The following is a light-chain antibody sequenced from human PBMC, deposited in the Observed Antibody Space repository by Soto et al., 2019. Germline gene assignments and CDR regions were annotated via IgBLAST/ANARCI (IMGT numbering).Light chain of an antibody. CDR2: KAS. CDR1: QSIDIW. CDR3: HQYKSYSRT. J-gene: IGKJ1*01. Sequence: DIQMIQSPSTLSASVGDRVSITCRATQSIDIWLAWYQQKPGKAPKVLIYKASILESGVPSRFSGSGSGTEFTLTISSLQPEDFATYSCHQYKSYSRTFGQGTKVYIK. V-gene: IGKV1-5*03.